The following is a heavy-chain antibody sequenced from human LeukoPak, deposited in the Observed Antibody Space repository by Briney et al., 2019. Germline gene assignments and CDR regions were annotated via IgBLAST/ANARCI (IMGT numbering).Heavy chain of an antibody. CDR1: GVSMSYYY. D-gene: IGHD6-19*01. V-gene: IGHV4-4*07. CDR2: IYTSGST. Sequence: KTSETLPLTCSVSGVSMSYYYWSWIRQPAGKGLEWIGRIYTSGSTNYNPSLKSRVTMSLDTSKNQFSLKLSSVAAADTAVYYCARGTYSGSSYYYYIHVWGKGTTVTVSS. CDR3: ARGTYSGSSYYYYIHV. J-gene: IGHJ6*03.